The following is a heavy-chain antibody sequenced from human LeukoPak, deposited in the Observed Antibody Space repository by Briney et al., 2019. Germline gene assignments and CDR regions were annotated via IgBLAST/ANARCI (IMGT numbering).Heavy chain of an antibody. J-gene: IGHJ6*03. CDR2: INTDGSST. Sequence: GGSLRLSCAASGFTFSNYWMHWVRHAPGKGLVWVSRINTDGSSTNYADSVKGRFTISRDNAKNTVYLQMNSLRAEDTAVYYCANGAFRLYYIDVWGKGTTVTVSS. CDR3: ANGAFRLYYIDV. CDR1: GFTFSNYW. V-gene: IGHV3-74*01. D-gene: IGHD3-16*01.